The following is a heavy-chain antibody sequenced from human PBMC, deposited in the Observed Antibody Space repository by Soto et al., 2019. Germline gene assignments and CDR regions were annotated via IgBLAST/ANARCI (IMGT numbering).Heavy chain of an antibody. CDR3: ARGDDSNDLRAFDI. Sequence: EVQLLESGGGLVQPGVSLSLSCAASGFTFASYTLSWVRQAPGKGLEWVSGITGRSDDTFYSDSVEGRITVSRDNSKNTLLLQMDSRRAEDTAVNYCARGDDSNDLRAFDIWGRGTMVAVS. CDR1: GFTFASYT. J-gene: IGHJ3*02. V-gene: IGHV3-23*01. D-gene: IGHD2-15*01. CDR2: ITGRSDDT.